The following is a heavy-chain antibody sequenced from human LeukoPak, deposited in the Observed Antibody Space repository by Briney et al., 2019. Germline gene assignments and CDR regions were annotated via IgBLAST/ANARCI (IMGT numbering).Heavy chain of an antibody. Sequence: PGRSLRLSCAASGFTFSPHAMHWVRQAPGKGLEWVAIISYDGNDKYYADSVQGRFTISRDNSKNKLYLQMNSLSAEDTAVYYCARSPVPGGGAMITSFDYYYYYYMDVWGKGTTVTVSS. CDR1: GFTFSPHA. CDR2: ISYDGNDK. V-gene: IGHV3-30*04. D-gene: IGHD3-16*01. CDR3: ARSPVPGGGAMITSFDYYYYYYMDV. J-gene: IGHJ6*03.